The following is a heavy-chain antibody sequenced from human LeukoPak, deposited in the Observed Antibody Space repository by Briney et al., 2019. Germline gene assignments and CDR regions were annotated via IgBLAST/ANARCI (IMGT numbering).Heavy chain of an antibody. V-gene: IGHV4-38-2*02. Sequence: SETLSLTCTVSGYSISSGYYWGWIRQPPGKGLEWIGSIYHSGSTYYNPSLKSRVTISVDTSKNQFSLKLSSVTAADTAVYYCARGDYYYMDVWGKGTTVTVSS. CDR3: ARGDYYYMDV. CDR1: GYSISSGYY. CDR2: IYHSGST. J-gene: IGHJ6*03.